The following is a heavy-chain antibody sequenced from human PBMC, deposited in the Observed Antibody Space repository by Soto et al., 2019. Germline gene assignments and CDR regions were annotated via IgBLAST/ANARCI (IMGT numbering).Heavy chain of an antibody. J-gene: IGHJ6*02. V-gene: IGHV1-3*01. Sequence: GASVKVSCKASGYSFTSSAMHWVRQAPGQRLEWMGWINAGNGNTRYSQEFQGRVTITRDTSASTAYMELSSLRFEDTAVYFCASSSWAGTIFYYGMDVWGQGTTVTVSS. D-gene: IGHD1-7*01. CDR1: GYSFTSSA. CDR2: INAGNGNT. CDR3: ASSSWAGTIFYYGMDV.